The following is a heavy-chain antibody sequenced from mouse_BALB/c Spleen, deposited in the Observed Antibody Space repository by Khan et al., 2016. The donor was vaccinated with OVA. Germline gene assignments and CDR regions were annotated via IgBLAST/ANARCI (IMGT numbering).Heavy chain of an antibody. J-gene: IGHJ3*01. CDR3: ATSTHRDAFAY. Sequence: EVQLQESGPSLVKPSQTLSLTCSVTGDSITSGYWSWIRKFPGNKLEYMGYMIYSGNTYYNPSLKSRISITRHTSKNQYYLPLNSVTPEDTATYXFATSTHRDAFAYGGQGTLVTVSA. CDR1: GDSITSGY. D-gene: IGHD2-14*01. V-gene: IGHV3-8*02. CDR2: MIYSGNT.